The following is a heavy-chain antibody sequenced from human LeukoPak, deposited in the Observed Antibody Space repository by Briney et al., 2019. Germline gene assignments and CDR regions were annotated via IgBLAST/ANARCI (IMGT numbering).Heavy chain of an antibody. CDR2: IYPGDPDT. D-gene: IGHD1-1*01. V-gene: IGHV5-51*01. CDR3: ARRAVGAGTTFYYFDY. J-gene: IGHJ4*02. CDR1: GYSFTSYW. Sequence: GESLKISCKGSGYSFTSYWIGWVRQMPGKGLEWMGIIYPGDPDTRYSPSFQGQVTISADKSISTAYLQWSSLKASDTAMYYFARRAVGAGTTFYYFDYWGQGTLVTVSS.